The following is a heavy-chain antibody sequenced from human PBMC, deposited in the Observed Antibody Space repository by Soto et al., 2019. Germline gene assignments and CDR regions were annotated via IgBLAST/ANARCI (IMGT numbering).Heavy chain of an antibody. CDR3: ARVDVLNTSLDAFDI. CDR1: GGSISSGGYY. J-gene: IGHJ3*02. Sequence: QVQLQESGPGLVKPSQTLSLTCIVSGGSISSGGYYWSWIRQHPGKDLEWIGYIYSSGNTYYSPSLKSRVTISVDTSKNQFSLELRSVTAADTAVYYCARVDVLNTSLDAFDIWGQGTMVTVSS. CDR2: IYSSGNT. D-gene: IGHD3-9*01. V-gene: IGHV4-31*03.